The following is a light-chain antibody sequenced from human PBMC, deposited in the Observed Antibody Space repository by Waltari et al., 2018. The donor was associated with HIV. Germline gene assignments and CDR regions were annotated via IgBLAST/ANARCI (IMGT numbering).Light chain of an antibody. J-gene: IGLJ3*02. CDR2: SNS. CDR1: SSNIGSNY. CDR3: AAWDDSLNGWV. V-gene: IGLV1-44*01. Sequence: QSVLTQPPSASGTPGQRVTISCSGSSSNIGSNYVYWYQKLPGTAPKLLIYSNSQRPSGVPDRFSGSRSGTSASLAISGLQSEDEADYYCAAWDDSLNGWVFGGGTKLTVL.